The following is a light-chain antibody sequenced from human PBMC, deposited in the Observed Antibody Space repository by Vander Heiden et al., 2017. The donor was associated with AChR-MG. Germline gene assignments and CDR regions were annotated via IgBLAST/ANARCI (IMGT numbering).Light chain of an antibody. CDR1: QSVSNY. CDR2: DAS. V-gene: IGKV3-11*01. Sequence: EVVLSLTPDALSLSPGESHPPSSRARQSVSNYLAWYQQKPGQAPRLLIYDASNRATGIPARFSGSGSGTDFTLTISSLEPEDFAVYYCQQRSSWPITFGQGTKLDIK. CDR3: QQRSSWPIT. J-gene: IGKJ2*01.